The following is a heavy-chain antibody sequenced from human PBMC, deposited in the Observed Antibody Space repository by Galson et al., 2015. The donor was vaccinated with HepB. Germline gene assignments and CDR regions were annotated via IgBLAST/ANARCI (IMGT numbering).Heavy chain of an antibody. Sequence: SLRLSCAASGFTFSSYAMSWVRQAPGKGLEWVSVISGRVVGTYSADSVKARFTISRDNSKNTLYLQMNSLRADDTAVYYCATGGCTGGSCYYYYYYDMDVWGQGTTVTVSS. CDR2: ISGRVVGT. V-gene: IGHV3-23*01. CDR3: ATGGCTGGSCYYYYYYDMDV. J-gene: IGHJ6*02. D-gene: IGHD2-15*01. CDR1: GFTFSSYA.